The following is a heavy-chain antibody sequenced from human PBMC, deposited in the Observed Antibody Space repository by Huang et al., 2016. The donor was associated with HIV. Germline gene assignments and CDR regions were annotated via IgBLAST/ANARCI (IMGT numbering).Heavy chain of an antibody. J-gene: IGHJ4*02. V-gene: IGHV1-8*01. Sequence: QVQLVQSGPEVRKPGASVKVSCQTSGYIFSNYDINWVRQAPGQGLQWMGWLNPNSGKTGYGENFQGRVTLTRSTSTGAAYMVLNSLTSQGTAVYYCARLTSGWYQDYWGQGTLVTVSS. CDR2: LNPNSGKT. CDR1: GYIFSNYD. CDR3: ARLTSGWYQDY. D-gene: IGHD6-19*01.